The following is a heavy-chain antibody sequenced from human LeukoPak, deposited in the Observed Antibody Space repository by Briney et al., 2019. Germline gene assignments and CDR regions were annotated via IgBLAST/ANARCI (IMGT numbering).Heavy chain of an antibody. D-gene: IGHD2-2*01. CDR2: INHGGST. CDR1: GGPFGAYY. J-gene: IGHJ4*02. Sequence: SETLSLTCAVYGGPFGAYYGAWFGHPPGKGLEWFGEINHGGSTYYNSSLKSRVTLSVDTSKNQFSLKLSSVTAADTAVYYCARGPEDIVVVPLDYWGQGTLVNLSS. CDR3: ARGPEDIVVVPLDY. V-gene: IGHV4-34*01.